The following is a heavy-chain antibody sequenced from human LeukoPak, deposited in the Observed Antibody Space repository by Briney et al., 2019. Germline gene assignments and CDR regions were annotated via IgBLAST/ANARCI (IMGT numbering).Heavy chain of an antibody. V-gene: IGHV3-48*03. CDR3: ARLTTYHPFDY. CDR1: GFTFSSYE. CDR2: ISSSGSTI. D-gene: IGHD4-11*01. Sequence: PGGSLRLSCAASGFTFSSYEMNWVRQAPGKGLEWVSYISSSGSTIYYADSVKGRFTISRDNAKNSLYLQMNSLRAEDTAVYYCARLTTYHPFDYWGPGTLVTVSS. J-gene: IGHJ4*02.